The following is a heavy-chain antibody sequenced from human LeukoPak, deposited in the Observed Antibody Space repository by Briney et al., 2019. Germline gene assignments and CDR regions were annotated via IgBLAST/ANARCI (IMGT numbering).Heavy chain of an antibody. CDR3: ARDRYKVAAADTHY. CDR2: ISYDGSNK. CDR1: GFTLSSYA. V-gene: IGHV3-30*01. D-gene: IGHD6-13*01. J-gene: IGHJ4*02. Sequence: GGSLRLSCAASGFTLSSYAMHWVRQAPGKGLEWVAVISYDGSNKYYADSVKGRFTISRDNSKNTLYLQMNSLRAEDTAVYYCARDRYKVAAADTHYWGQGTLVTVSS.